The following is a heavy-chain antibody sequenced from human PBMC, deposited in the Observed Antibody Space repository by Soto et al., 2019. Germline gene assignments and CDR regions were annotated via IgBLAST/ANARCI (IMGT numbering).Heavy chain of an antibody. CDR2: ISYDGSNK. V-gene: IGHV3-30*18. CDR3: AKVCCYSSSWYGTYYFDY. CDR1: GFTFSSYG. D-gene: IGHD6-13*01. Sequence: QVQLVESGGGVVQPGRSLRLSCAASGFTFSSYGMHWVRQAPGKGLEWVAVISYDGSNKYYADSVKGRFTISRDNSKNTLYLQMYSLRAEDTAVYYCAKVCCYSSSWYGTYYFDYWGQGTLVTVSS. J-gene: IGHJ4*02.